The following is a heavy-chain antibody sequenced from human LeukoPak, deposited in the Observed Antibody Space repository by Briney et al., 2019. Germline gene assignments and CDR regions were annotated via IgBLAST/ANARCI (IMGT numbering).Heavy chain of an antibody. D-gene: IGHD1-26*01. CDR3: ARAVPIVSREGYYFDY. CDR1: GFTFSSYY. CDR2: ISSSSSYT. Sequence: GGSLRLSCAASGFTFSSYYMHWVRQAPGKGLEWVSYISSSSSYTNYADSVKGRFTISRDNAKNSLYLQMNSLRAEDTAVYYCARAVPIVSREGYYFDYWGQGTLVTVSS. J-gene: IGHJ4*02. V-gene: IGHV3-11*06.